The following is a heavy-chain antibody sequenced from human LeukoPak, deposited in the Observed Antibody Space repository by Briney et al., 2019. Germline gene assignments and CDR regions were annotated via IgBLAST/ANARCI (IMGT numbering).Heavy chain of an antibody. CDR2: INHSGST. Sequence: SETLSLTCAVYGGSFSGYYWSWIRQPPGKGLEWIGEINHSGSTNYNPSLKSRVTISVDTSKNQFSLKLSSVTAADTAVYYCASCGYGYGNWFDPWGQGTLVTVSS. V-gene: IGHV4-34*01. CDR1: GGSFSGYY. CDR3: ASCGYGYGNWFDP. D-gene: IGHD5-18*01. J-gene: IGHJ5*02.